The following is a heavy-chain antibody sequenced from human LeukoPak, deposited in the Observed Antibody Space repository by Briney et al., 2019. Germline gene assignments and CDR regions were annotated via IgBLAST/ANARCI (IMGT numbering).Heavy chain of an antibody. V-gene: IGHV4-31*03. CDR2: TSYSEGT. D-gene: IGHD1-26*01. CDR1: GGSVSRGGYY. J-gene: IGHJ4*02. CDR3: ATADWESFYFDS. Sequence: SEALSLTCTVSGGSVSRGGYYWNWIRQHPGKGLEWIGFTSYSEGTYYNPSLMSRITISVDISQNQFSLKMRDVTAADTAVYFCATADWESFYFDSWGQGALVAVSS.